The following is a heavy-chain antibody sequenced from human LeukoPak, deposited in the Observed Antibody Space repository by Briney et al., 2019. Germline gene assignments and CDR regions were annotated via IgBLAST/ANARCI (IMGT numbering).Heavy chain of an antibody. CDR1: GFTFKNNW. CDR2: IKEDGSVK. D-gene: IGHD3-10*01. Sequence: GGSLRLSCAASGFTFKNNWMAWVRQAPGKGLEWLANIKEDGSVKNYVDSVKGRFTISRDNAKNSLYLQMNSLRAEDTAVYYCARHLNYYLDYWGQGTLVTVSS. J-gene: IGHJ4*02. CDR3: ARHLNYYLDY. V-gene: IGHV3-7*01.